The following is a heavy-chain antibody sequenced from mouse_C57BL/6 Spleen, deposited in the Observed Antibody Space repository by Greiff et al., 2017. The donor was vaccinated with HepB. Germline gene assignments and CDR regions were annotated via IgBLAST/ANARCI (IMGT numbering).Heavy chain of an antibody. J-gene: IGHJ4*01. Sequence: EVQLQQSGPELVKPGASVKISCKASGYTFTDYYMNWVKQSHGKSLEWIGDINPNNGGTSYNQKCKGKATVTVDKSSSTAYMELRSLTSEDSAVYYCARRDDGYYENSAMDYWGQGTSVTVSS. V-gene: IGHV1-26*01. CDR2: INPNNGGT. D-gene: IGHD2-3*01. CDR3: ARRDDGYYENSAMDY. CDR1: GYTFTDYY.